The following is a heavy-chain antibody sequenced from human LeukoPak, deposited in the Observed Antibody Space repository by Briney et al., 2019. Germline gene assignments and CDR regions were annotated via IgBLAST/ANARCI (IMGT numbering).Heavy chain of an antibody. CDR1: GFTFSSYA. D-gene: IGHD1-26*01. Sequence: PGGSLRLSCAASGFTFSSYAMHWVRQAPGKGLEWVAVISYDGSNKYYADSVKGRFTISRDNSKNTLYLQMNSLRAEDTAVYYCARDFVWELGAFDIWGQGTMVTVSS. J-gene: IGHJ3*02. V-gene: IGHV3-30*04. CDR3: ARDFVWELGAFDI. CDR2: ISYDGSNK.